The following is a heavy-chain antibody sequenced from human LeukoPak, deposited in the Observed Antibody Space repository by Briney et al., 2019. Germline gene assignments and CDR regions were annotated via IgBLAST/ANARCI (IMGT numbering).Heavy chain of an antibody. CDR2: INPNSGGT. J-gene: IGHJ4*02. D-gene: IGHD6-19*01. CDR1: GYTFTGYY. CDR3: ARSPIAVAIVDY. V-gene: IGHV1-2*02. Sequence: ASVKVSCKASGYTFTGYYMHWVRQAPGQGLEWMGWINPNSGGTNYAQKFQGRVTMTRDTSISTAYMELSRLRSDDTAVYYCARSPIAVAIVDYWGQGTLVTVFS.